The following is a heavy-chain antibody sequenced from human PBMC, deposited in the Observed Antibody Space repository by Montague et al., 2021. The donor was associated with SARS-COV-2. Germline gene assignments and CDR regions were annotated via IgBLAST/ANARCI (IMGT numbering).Heavy chain of an antibody. V-gene: IGHV4-34*01. D-gene: IGHD3-3*02. CDR2: INQSGST. Sequence: SETLSLTCAVYGGSFSGYYWSWIRQPPEKGLEWIGEINQSGSTNYNPSLKSRVTMSVDMSKNQFSLKLRSVTAADTAVYYCARGRGLAVLFDFYYYGMDVWGQGTTVTVSS. CDR3: ARGRGLAVLFDFYYYGMDV. J-gene: IGHJ6*02. CDR1: GGSFSGYY.